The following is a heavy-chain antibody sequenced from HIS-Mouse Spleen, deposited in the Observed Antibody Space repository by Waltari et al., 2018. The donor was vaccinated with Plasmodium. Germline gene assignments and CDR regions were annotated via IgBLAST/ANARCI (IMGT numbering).Heavy chain of an antibody. CDR3: AKDRRSSSWYVDY. Sequence: QVQLVESGGGVVQPGRSLRLSCAASGFPFSSCGMHWVRQAPGKGLEWVAVISYDGSNKYYADSVKGRFTISRDNSKNTLYLQMNSLRAEDTAVYYCAKDRRSSSWYVDYWGQGTLVTVSS. CDR2: ISYDGSNK. J-gene: IGHJ4*02. CDR1: GFPFSSCG. D-gene: IGHD6-13*01. V-gene: IGHV3-30*18.